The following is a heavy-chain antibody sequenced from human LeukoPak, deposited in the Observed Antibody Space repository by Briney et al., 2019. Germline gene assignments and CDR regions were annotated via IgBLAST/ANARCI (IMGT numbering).Heavy chain of an antibody. CDR2: ISSGGSTI. Sequence: PGGSLRLSCVASGFTFSSYEMSWVRQAPGKGLEWLSYISSGGSTIYYADFVKGRFTISRDNAKNSVYLQMNSLRAEDTAVYYCARETYFDYWGQGTLLTVSS. CDR3: ARETYFDY. CDR1: GFTFSSYE. V-gene: IGHV3-48*03. J-gene: IGHJ4*02.